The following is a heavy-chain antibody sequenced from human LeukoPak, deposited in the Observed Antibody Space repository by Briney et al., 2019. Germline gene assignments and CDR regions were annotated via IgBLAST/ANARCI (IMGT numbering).Heavy chain of an antibody. CDR2: IKQDGSEK. CDR3: AGGTGWLIDH. D-gene: IGHD6-19*01. J-gene: IGHJ4*02. V-gene: IGHV3-7*04. Sequence: GGSLRLSCVTSGCIFSNYWMNWVRQAAGRGLEWVANIKQDGSEKYYVGAGKGRFTLSRDNARNSLSLQMNSLRDEDTAVYFCAGGTGWLIDHWGQGTLVAVSS. CDR1: GCIFSNYW.